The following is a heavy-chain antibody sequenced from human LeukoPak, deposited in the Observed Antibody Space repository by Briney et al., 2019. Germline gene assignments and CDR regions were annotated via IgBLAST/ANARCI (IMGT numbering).Heavy chain of an antibody. V-gene: IGHV3-30*04. CDR1: GFTFRACA. D-gene: IGHD3-10*01. CDR2: ISNDGTIQ. CDR3: ARAMVRGVIPY. J-gene: IGHJ4*02. Sequence: GGSLRLSCAASGFTFRACAMHWVRQAPGKGLEWLAVISNDGTIQYYADSVKGRFTISRDNSRNIMNLQTDSLRPEDTALYYCARAMVRGVIPYWGQGTLVTVSS.